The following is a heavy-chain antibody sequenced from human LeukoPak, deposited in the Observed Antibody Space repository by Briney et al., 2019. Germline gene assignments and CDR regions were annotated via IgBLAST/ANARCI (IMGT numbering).Heavy chain of an antibody. V-gene: IGHV4-34*01. Sequence: SETLSLTCAVYGGSFSGYYWSWIRQPSGKGLEWIGEINHSGSTNYNPSLKSRVTISVDTSKNQFSLKLSSVTAADTAVYYCARRRGYSYGYVVFDYWGQGTLVTVSS. CDR3: ARRRGYSYGYVVFDY. CDR2: INHSGST. CDR1: GGSFSGYY. J-gene: IGHJ4*02. D-gene: IGHD5-18*01.